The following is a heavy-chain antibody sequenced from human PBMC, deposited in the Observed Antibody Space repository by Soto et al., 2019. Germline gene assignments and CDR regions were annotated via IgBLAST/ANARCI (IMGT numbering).Heavy chain of an antibody. CDR1: GGTFSSYA. Sequence: GASVKVSCKASGGTFSSYAISWVRQAPGQGLEWMGGIIPISATTNFAQKFQGRVTITADESTSTAYMELSSLRSEDTAVYYCAPKPRGDSLQHWGQGTLITVSS. D-gene: IGHD2-21*02. V-gene: IGHV1-69*13. CDR2: IIPISATT. J-gene: IGHJ1*01. CDR3: APKPRGDSLQH.